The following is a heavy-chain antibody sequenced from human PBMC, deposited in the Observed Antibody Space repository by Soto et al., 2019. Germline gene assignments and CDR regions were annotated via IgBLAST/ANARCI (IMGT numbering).Heavy chain of an antibody. CDR2: ISYDGSNK. Sequence: PGGSLRLSCAASGFTFSSYGMHWVRQAPGKGLEWVAVISYDGSNKYYADSVKGRFTISRDNSKNTLYLQMNSLRAEDTAVYYCAKDQQLWSIYYYYGMDVWGQGTTVTVSS. V-gene: IGHV3-30*18. J-gene: IGHJ6*02. CDR3: AKDQQLWSIYYYYGMDV. D-gene: IGHD5-18*01. CDR1: GFTFSSYG.